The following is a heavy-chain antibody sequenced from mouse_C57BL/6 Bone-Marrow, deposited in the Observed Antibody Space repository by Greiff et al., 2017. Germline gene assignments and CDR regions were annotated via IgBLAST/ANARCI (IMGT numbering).Heavy chain of an antibody. CDR2: IDPANGNT. V-gene: IGHV14-3*01. CDR3: ARQVYFDY. Sequence: EVQLQQSVAELVRPGASVKLSCTASGFNIKNTYMPWVKQRPEQGLEWIGRIDPANGNTKYAPKFQGKATITADTSSNTAYLQLSSLTSEDTAIYYCARQVYFDYWGQGTTLTVSS. CDR1: GFNIKNTY. J-gene: IGHJ2*01.